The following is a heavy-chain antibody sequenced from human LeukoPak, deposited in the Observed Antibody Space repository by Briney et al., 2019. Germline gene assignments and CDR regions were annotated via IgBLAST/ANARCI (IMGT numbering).Heavy chain of an antibody. CDR2: ISSSSSYI. Sequence: GGSLRLSCAASGFTFSSYSMNWVRQSPGKGVEWVSSISSSSSYIYYADSVKGRFTISRDNAKNSLYLQMNSLRAEDTAVYYCARELGYSYSIFDYWGQGTLVTVSS. J-gene: IGHJ4*02. CDR3: ARELGYSYSIFDY. CDR1: GFTFSSYS. V-gene: IGHV3-21*01. D-gene: IGHD5-18*01.